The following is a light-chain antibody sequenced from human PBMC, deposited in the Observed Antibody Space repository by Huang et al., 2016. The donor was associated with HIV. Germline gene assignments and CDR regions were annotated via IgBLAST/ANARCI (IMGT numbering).Light chain of an antibody. Sequence: IVMTQSPATLSVSPGERVTLSCRANRSVSTNLAWYQQRPGQGPRLLIYGSSTRAPGTPARFSGSGSGTDFSLTISSLQSEDFALYYCHQYNNWLLSFGGGTRVDI. J-gene: IGKJ4*01. CDR2: GSS. CDR1: RSVSTN. CDR3: HQYNNWLLS. V-gene: IGKV3-15*01.